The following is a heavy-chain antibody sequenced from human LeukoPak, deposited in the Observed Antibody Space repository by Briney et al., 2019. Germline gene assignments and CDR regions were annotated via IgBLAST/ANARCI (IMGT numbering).Heavy chain of an antibody. CDR2: ISSSGSTI. CDR3: TRRPY. J-gene: IGHJ4*02. CDR1: GFTFSIYE. V-gene: IGHV3-48*03. Sequence: PGGSLRHSCAASGFTFSIYEMNWVRQAPEKGLEWVSYISSSGSTIYYADSVRGRFTISRDNAKNSLYLQMNNLRAEDTAVYYCTRRPYWGQGTLVTVSS.